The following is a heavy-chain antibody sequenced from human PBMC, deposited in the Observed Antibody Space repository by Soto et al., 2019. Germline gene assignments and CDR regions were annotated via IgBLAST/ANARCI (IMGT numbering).Heavy chain of an antibody. D-gene: IGHD1-7*01. CDR1: GYSISSGYY. CDR2: IYHSGST. V-gene: IGHV4-38-2*01. J-gene: IGHJ4*02. CDR3: ARVPYNWNYVYYFDY. Sequence: SETLSLTCAVSGYSISSGYYWGWIRQPPGKGLEWIGSIYHSGSTYYNPSLKSRVTISVDTSKNQFSLKLSSATAADTAVYYCARVPYNWNYVYYFDYWGQGTLVTVSS.